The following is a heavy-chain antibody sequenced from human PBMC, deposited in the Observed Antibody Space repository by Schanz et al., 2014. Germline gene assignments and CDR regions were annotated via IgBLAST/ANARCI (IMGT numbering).Heavy chain of an antibody. J-gene: IGHJ4*02. CDR3: AKDHAGSDILTALGN. Sequence: EVKLLESGGHLVQPGGSLRLSCVASGFTFSTYAMSWVRQAPGKGPEWVSSLTGSGGGTYYADSVRGRFAISRDNSNNTLYLQMNSLRAEDTAVYYCAKDHAGSDILTALGNWGQGTLVTVSS. CDR1: GFTFSTYA. D-gene: IGHD3-9*01. CDR2: LTGSGGGT. V-gene: IGHV3-23*01.